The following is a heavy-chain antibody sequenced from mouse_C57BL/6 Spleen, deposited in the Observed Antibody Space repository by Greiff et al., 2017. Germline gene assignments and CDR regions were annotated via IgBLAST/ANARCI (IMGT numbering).Heavy chain of an antibody. J-gene: IGHJ4*01. D-gene: IGHD1-1*01. CDR3: ARRIYCYGSSPYAVDY. CDR1: GYTFTSYW. V-gene: IGHV1-69*01. CDR2: LDPSDSYT. Sequence: QVQLQQPGAELVMPGASVKLSCKASGYTFTSYWMHWVKQRPGQGLEWIGELDPSDSYTNYNQKFKGKSTLTVAKSSSTAYMQLSSLTSEDSAVYYCARRIYCYGSSPYAVDYWGQGTTVTVSS.